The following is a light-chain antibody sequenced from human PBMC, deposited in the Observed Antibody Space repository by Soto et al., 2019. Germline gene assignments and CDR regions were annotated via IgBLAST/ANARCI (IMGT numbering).Light chain of an antibody. CDR1: KSSSTY. J-gene: IGKJ1*01. CDR3: HQSYSSPRT. Sequence: DIQMTQSPSSLSASVGDRFTITCRASKSSSTYLNWYQQESGKAPKLLIYGASTLHRGVPSRFSGGGSGTDFTLTISSLQPEDFATYYCHQSYSSPRTFGQGTKVDI. CDR2: GAS. V-gene: IGKV1-39*01.